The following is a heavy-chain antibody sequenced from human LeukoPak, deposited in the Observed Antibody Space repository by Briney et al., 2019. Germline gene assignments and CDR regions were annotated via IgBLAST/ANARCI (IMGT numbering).Heavy chain of an antibody. CDR2: NFYSGST. V-gene: IGHV4-59*08. Sequence: SGTLSLTCSVSGGSVSTYYWTWVRQPPGEGPESNGDNFYSGSTNYNPPLKNRVIISVDTSKNQCSLKLSSVTAADTAVYYCARLPVLWFGEPWRYGMDVWGQGTTVTVSS. CDR1: GGSVSTYY. CDR3: ARLPVLWFGEPWRYGMDV. J-gene: IGHJ6*02. D-gene: IGHD3-10*01.